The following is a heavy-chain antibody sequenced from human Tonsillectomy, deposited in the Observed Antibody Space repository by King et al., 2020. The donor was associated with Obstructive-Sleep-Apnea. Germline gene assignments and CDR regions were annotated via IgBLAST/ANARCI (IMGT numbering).Heavy chain of an antibody. CDR3: ARCRGTPRQYYYGSGTRGHYYYGMDV. CDR2: INHSGST. V-gene: IGHV4-34*01. Sequence: QVQLPQCGAGLLKPSETLSLTCAVYGGSFSGYYWSWIRQPPGKGLEWIGEINHSGSTNYNPSLKSRVTISLDTSKNQFSLKLSSVTAADTAVYYCARCRGTPRQYYYGSGTRGHYYYGMDVWGQGTTVTVSS. D-gene: IGHD3-10*01. J-gene: IGHJ6*02. CDR1: GGSFSGYY.